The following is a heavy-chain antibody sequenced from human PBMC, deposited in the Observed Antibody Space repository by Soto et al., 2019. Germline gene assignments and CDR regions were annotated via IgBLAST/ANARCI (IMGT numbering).Heavy chain of an antibody. Sequence: PSETLSLTCTVFGGSVSSYYWGWIRQSPGKGLEWIGYIYYSGSTKYKPYLKSRVTISVDTSKNQFSLKVSSATAADIAVFYCARHSNRNYGLYYFDYWGLGALVTVSS. D-gene: IGHD4-4*01. CDR3: ARHSNRNYGLYYFDY. CDR2: IYYSGST. CDR1: GGSVSSYY. J-gene: IGHJ4*02. V-gene: IGHV4-59*08.